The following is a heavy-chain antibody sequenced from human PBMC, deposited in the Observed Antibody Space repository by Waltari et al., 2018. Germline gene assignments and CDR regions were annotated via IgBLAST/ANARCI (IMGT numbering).Heavy chain of an antibody. CDR1: GDSINRDNYY. D-gene: IGHD3-3*01. Sequence: QLQLQESGPGLVNPSETLSLTCTVSGDSINRDNYYWAWIRRPPGKGLEWIGSIYYRGTTYDIPSLNRRFTISISTSRKQFSLKLTAGTAADTATYYCASYDIWNGYYLDWWGQGTLVTVSS. V-gene: IGHV4-39*01. J-gene: IGHJ4*02. CDR3: ASYDIWNGYYLDW. CDR2: IYYRGTT.